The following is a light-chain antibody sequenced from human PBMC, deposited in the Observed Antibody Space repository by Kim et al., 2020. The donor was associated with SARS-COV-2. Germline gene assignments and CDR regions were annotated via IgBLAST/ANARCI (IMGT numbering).Light chain of an antibody. CDR2: GKN. V-gene: IGLV3-19*01. Sequence: ALGQPVRITCQGDSLRRYFVSWYQQKPGQAPVLVIYGKNKRPSGIPDRFSGSTSGNTASLTITGAQAEDEAVYYCSSRDSSGNHVIFGGGTKLTVL. CDR1: SLRRYF. CDR3: SSRDSSGNHVI. J-gene: IGLJ2*01.